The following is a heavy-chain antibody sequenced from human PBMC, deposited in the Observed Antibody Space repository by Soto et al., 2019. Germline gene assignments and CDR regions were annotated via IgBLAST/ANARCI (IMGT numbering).Heavy chain of an antibody. D-gene: IGHD2-15*01. V-gene: IGHV1-18*01. Sequence: QVQLVQSGAEVKKPGASVKVSCKASGYTFTSYGISWVRQAPGQGLEWMGWISAYNGNTNYAQKLQGRVTMTTDTTTSTAYMELRSLRSDDTFVYYCARDIDIVVVVAATSGACDIWGQGTMVTVSS. J-gene: IGHJ3*02. CDR2: ISAYNGNT. CDR1: GYTFTSYG. CDR3: ARDIDIVVVVAATSGACDI.